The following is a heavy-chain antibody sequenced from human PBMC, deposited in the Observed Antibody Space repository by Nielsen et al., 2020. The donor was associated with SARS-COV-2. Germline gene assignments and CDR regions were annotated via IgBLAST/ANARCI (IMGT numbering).Heavy chain of an antibody. Sequence: ASVKVSCKASGYTFTSYYMHWVRQAPGQGLEWMGIINPSGGSTSYAQKFQGRVTITRDTSASTAYMELSSLRSEDTAVYYCARQGYSSSWYGNWGQGTLVTVSS. CDR3: ARQGYSSSWYGN. V-gene: IGHV1-46*01. J-gene: IGHJ4*02. D-gene: IGHD6-13*01. CDR1: GYTFTSYY. CDR2: INPSGGST.